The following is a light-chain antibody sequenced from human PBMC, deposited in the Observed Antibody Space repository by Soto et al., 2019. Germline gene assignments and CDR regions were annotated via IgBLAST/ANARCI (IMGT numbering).Light chain of an antibody. J-gene: IGKJ4*01. CDR1: QSVSSN. Sequence: LSVSLGERATLSCRASQSVSSNLAWYQQKPGQAPRLLIYGASTRATGIPARFSGSGSGTEFTLTISSLQSEDFAVYYCQQYNTWPPVTFGGGTKVDI. CDR2: GAS. CDR3: QQYNTWPPVT. V-gene: IGKV3-15*01.